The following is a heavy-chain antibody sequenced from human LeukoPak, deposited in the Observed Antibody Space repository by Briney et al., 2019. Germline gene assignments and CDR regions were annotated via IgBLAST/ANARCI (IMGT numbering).Heavy chain of an antibody. CDR2: IKQDGSEK. D-gene: IGHD3-9*01. Sequence: GGSLRLSCAASGFTFSRYWMSWVRQAPGKGLEWVANIKQDGSEKHYVDSVKGRFTISRDNAKSSLYLQMNSLRAEDTAVYYCARNLVAYYDILRGDSKVAGDFWGQGTLVTVSS. V-gene: IGHV3-7*01. CDR1: GFTFSRYW. CDR3: ARNLVAYYDILRGDSKVAGDF. J-gene: IGHJ4*02.